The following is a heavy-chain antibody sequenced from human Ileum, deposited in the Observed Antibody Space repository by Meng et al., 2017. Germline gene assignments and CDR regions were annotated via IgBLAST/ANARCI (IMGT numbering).Heavy chain of an antibody. CDR2: IFQSGRT. CDR1: GTW. V-gene: IGHV4-4*02. Sequence: QGHLQGSGPRLVKPSGTLSLTCAVAGTWWSWVRQPPGKGLEWIGEIFQSGRTNYNPSLKSRVTISIDKSKSQISLQLSAVTAADTAVYSCATSNDRDVYYLGYWGQGTLVTVSS. CDR3: ATSNDRDVYYLGY. D-gene: IGHD3-22*01. J-gene: IGHJ4*02.